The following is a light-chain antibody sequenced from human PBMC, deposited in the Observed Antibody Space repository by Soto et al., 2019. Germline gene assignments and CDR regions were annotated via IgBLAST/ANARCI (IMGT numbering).Light chain of an antibody. J-gene: IGLJ3*02. CDR1: TGAVTSGHY. Sequence: QAVVTQEASVTVSPGGTVTLTCGSSTGAVTSGHYPYWVQQKPGQAPRTLIYDISNKHSWTPARFSGSLLGGKAALTLSGAQPEYEADYYGFLSYDSARVFGGGTKVTVL. CDR2: DIS. V-gene: IGLV7-46*01. CDR3: FLSYDSARV.